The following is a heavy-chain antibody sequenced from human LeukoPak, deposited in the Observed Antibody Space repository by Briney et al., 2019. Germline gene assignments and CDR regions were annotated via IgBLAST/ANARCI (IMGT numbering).Heavy chain of an antibody. Sequence: GRSLRLSCAASEFTFSSYAMHWVRQAPGKGLEWVAVISYDGSNKYYADSVKGRFTISRDNSKNTLYLQMNSLRAEDTAVYYCARDYDFWSGYFDYWGQGTLVTVSS. CDR3: ARDYDFWSGYFDY. D-gene: IGHD3-3*01. CDR2: ISYDGSNK. V-gene: IGHV3-30-3*01. CDR1: EFTFSSYA. J-gene: IGHJ4*02.